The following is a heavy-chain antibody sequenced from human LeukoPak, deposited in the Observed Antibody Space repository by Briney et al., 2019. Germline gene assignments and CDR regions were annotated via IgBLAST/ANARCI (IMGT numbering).Heavy chain of an antibody. D-gene: IGHD6-19*01. CDR3: ARDNSGYTSAWIGGD. CDR1: GFTFSSYW. CDR2: IKQDGSEK. J-gene: IGHJ4*02. V-gene: IGHV3-7*01. Sequence: GGSLRLSCAASGFTFSSYWMSWVRQAPGKGLEWVANIKQDGSEKYYVDSVKGRFTISRDNAKNSLYLQMNSLRAEDTAVYYCARDNSGYTSAWIGGDWGQGTLVTVSS.